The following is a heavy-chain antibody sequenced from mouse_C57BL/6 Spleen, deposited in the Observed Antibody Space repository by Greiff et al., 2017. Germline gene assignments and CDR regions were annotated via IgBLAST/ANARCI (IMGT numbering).Heavy chain of an antibody. J-gene: IGHJ2*01. CDR3: ARDYYGHFDY. V-gene: IGHV1-82*01. CDR1: GYAFSSSW. Sequence: QVQLQQSGPELVKPGASVKISCKASGYAFSSSWMNWVKQRPGKGLEWIGRIYPGDGDTNYNGKFKGKATLTADKSSSTAYMQLSSLTSEDSAFYFCARDYYGHFDYWGQGTTLTVSS. CDR2: IYPGDGDT. D-gene: IGHD1-2*01.